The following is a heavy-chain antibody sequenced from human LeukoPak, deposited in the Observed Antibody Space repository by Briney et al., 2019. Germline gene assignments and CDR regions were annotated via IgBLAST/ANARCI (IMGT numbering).Heavy chain of an antibody. V-gene: IGHV3-30*03. CDR1: GFTFSSYG. CDR3: ARATNGGTVTTLFGYYYYGMDV. CDR2: ISYDGSNK. D-gene: IGHD4-17*01. J-gene: IGHJ6*02. Sequence: GRSLRLSCAASGFTFSSYGMHWVRQAPGKGLEWVAVISYDGSNKYYADSVKGRFTISRDNSKNTLYLQMNSLRAEDTAVYYCARATNGGTVTTLFGYYYYGMDVWGQGTTVTVSS.